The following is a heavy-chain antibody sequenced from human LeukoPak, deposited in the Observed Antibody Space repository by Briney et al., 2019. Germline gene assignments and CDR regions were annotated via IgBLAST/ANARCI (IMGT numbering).Heavy chain of an antibody. J-gene: IGHJ6*02. CDR1: GYTFTSYD. CDR2: MNPNSGNT. V-gene: IGHV1-8*01. D-gene: IGHD2-2*01. CDR3: ARADCSSTSCYGRRYYYYGMDV. Sequence: ASVKVSCKASGYTFTSYDINWVRQATGQRLEWMGWMNPNSGNTGYAQKFQGRVTMTRNTSISTAYMELSSLRSEDTAVYYCARADCSSTSCYGRRYYYYGMDVWGQGTTVTVSS.